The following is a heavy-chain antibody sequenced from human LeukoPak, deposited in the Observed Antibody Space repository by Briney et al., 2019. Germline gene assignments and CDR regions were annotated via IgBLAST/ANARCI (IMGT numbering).Heavy chain of an antibody. J-gene: IGHJ4*02. CDR1: GGSISGYY. D-gene: IGHD2-15*01. CDR2: IYYRGTS. Sequence: PSETLSLTCTVSGGSISGYYWSWIRQPPGQGLEWIGFIYYRGTSKYNPSLMSRVTMSVDTSKDQVSLKLSSVTAADTAVYYCARHYCSGGNCYYFDHWGQGTLVTVSS. V-gene: IGHV4-59*08. CDR3: ARHYCSGGNCYYFDH.